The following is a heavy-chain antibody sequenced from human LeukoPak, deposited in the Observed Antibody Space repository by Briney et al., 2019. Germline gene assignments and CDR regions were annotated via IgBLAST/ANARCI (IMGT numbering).Heavy chain of an antibody. CDR3: ARPTDFWSGFFDY. CDR2: IYYSGST. J-gene: IGHJ4*02. Sequence: SETLSLTCTVSGGSISSSSYYWGWIRQPPGKGLEWIGSIYYSGSTYYNPSLKSRVTISVDTSKNQFSLKLSSVTAADTAVYYCARPTDFWSGFFDYWGQGTLVTVSS. CDR1: GGSISSSSYY. D-gene: IGHD3-3*01. V-gene: IGHV4-39*01.